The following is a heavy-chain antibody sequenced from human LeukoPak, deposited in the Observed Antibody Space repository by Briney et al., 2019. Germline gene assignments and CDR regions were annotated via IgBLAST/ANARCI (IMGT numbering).Heavy chain of an antibody. CDR2: IYHSGST. V-gene: IGHV4-30-2*01. J-gene: IGHJ1*01. D-gene: IGHD2-2*01. CDR1: GGSISSGGYY. Sequence: SETLSLTCTVSGGSISSGGYYWSWIRQPPGKGLEWIGYIYHSGSTYYNPSLKSRVTISVDRSKNQFSLKLSSVTAADTAVYYCARTTGYCSSTSCQKYFQHWGQGTLVTVSS. CDR3: ARTTGYCSSTSCQKYFQH.